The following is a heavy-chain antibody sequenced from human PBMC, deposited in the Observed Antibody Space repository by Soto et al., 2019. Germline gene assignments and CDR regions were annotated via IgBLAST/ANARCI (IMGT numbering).Heavy chain of an antibody. CDR1: GFTVSSNY. V-gene: IGHV3-66*01. Sequence: GGSLRLSCAASGFTVSSNYMSWVRQAPGKGLEWVSVIYSGSSTYYADSVKGRFTISRDNSKNTLYLQMNSRRAEDTGVYDCARDLEYSSYYYYGMDVWGQGTTVTGSS. CDR2: IYSGSST. CDR3: ARDLEYSSYYYYGMDV. D-gene: IGHD6-6*01. J-gene: IGHJ6*02.